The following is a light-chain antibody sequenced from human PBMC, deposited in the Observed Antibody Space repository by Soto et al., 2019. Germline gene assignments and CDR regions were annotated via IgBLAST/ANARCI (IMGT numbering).Light chain of an antibody. CDR1: QSVSSY. J-gene: IGKJ5*01. V-gene: IGKV3-11*01. CDR3: QQHTNWPPGST. CDR2: DAS. Sequence: EIVLTQSPATPSFSPGERATLSCRASQSVSSYLAWYQHKPGQAPRLLIYDASNRATGAPARFSGSGFGTDFTLTISSLEPEDFAVYYCQQHTNWPPGSTFGQGTRLEIK.